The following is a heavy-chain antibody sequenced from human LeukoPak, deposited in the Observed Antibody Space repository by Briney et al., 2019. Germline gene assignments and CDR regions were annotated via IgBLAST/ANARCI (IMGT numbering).Heavy chain of an antibody. CDR2: IYYSGST. V-gene: IGHV4-59*08. J-gene: IGHJ4*02. Sequence: NSSETLSLTCTVSGGSISSYYWSWIRQPPGKGLEWIGSIYYSGSTYYNPSLKSRVTISVDTSKNQFSLKLNSVTATDTAVYYCARHYGPWGQGTLVTVSS. CDR3: ARHYGP. D-gene: IGHD3-10*01. CDR1: GGSISSYY.